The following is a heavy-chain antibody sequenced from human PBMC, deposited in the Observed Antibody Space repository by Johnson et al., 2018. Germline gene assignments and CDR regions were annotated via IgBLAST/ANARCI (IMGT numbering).Heavy chain of an antibody. CDR3: AKRWLGYIQH. D-gene: IGHD2-15*01. Sequence: VQLQESGGGLVQPGGSLRLSCAASGFTFDDSGCTFDDFAMHWVRQAPGKGLGWVSGMSLNSAKIGSAKSVKGRFTFSRDNAKHSLCLQMDRLRAEDSALYYCAKRWLGYIQHWGQGTLVTVSS. CDR2: MSLNSAKI. CDR1: GFTFDDSGCTFDDFA. J-gene: IGHJ1*01. V-gene: IGHV3-9*01.